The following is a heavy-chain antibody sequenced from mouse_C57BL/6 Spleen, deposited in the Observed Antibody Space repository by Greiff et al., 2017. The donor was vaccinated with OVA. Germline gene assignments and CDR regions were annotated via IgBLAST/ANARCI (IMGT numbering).Heavy chain of an antibody. Sequence: EVQLQKAGRGLVKPGGSVKIPCKASGYTFTDYNMDWVKQSHGKSLEWIGDINPNNGGTIYNQKFKGKATLTVDKSSSTAYMELRSLTSEDTAVYYCAKGPITTVPHWYFDVWGTGTTVTVSS. CDR1: GYTFTDYN. D-gene: IGHD1-1*01. CDR3: AKGPITTVPHWYFDV. J-gene: IGHJ1*03. V-gene: IGHV1-18*01. CDR2: INPNNGGT.